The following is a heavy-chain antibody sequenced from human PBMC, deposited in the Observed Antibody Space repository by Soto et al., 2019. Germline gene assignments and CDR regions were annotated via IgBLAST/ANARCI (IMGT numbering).Heavy chain of an antibody. J-gene: IGHJ5*02. D-gene: IGHD1-26*01. CDR3: ARGKYSGSYYDWFDP. Sequence: SETLSLTCTVSGGSISTYYWSWIRQPPGKGLEWIGYIYYSGTTNYNPSLKSRVTISVDTSKNQFSLKLSSVTAADTAVYYCARGKYSGSYYDWFDPWGLGTLVTVSS. CDR2: IYYSGTT. CDR1: GGSISTYY. V-gene: IGHV4-59*01.